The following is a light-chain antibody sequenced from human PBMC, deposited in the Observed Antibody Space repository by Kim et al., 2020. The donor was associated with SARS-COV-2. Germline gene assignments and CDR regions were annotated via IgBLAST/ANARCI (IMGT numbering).Light chain of an antibody. V-gene: IGLV4-69*01. CDR1: SGPSSYA. J-gene: IGLJ2*01. CDR3: QTWGTGIHVV. Sequence: DKLTCTLSSGPSSYAIAWHQQQPEKGPRYLMKLNSDGSHSKGDGIPDRFSGSSSGAERYLTISSLQSEDEADYYCQTWGTGIHVVFGGGTQLTVL. CDR2: LNSDGSH.